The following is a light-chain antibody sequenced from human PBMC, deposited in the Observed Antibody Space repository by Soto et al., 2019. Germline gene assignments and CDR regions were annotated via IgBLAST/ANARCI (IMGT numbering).Light chain of an antibody. J-gene: IGKJ2*01. CDR1: QSISSY. V-gene: IGKV1-39*01. CDR3: QQSYSTLPYT. Sequence: DIQMTQSPSSLSASVGDRVTITCRASQSISSYLNWYQQKPGKAPKLLIYAASSLQSGVPSRFSGSGSGTDVTLTISSLQHEDFATYYCQQSYSTLPYTFGQGTKLEIK. CDR2: AAS.